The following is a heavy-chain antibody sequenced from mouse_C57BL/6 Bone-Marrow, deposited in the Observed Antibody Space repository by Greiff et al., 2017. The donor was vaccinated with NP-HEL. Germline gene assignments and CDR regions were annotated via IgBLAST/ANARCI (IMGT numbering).Heavy chain of an antibody. J-gene: IGHJ3*01. V-gene: IGHV3-6*01. Sequence: EVKLVESGPGLVKPSQSLSLTCSVTGYSITSGYYWNWIRQFPGNKLEWMGYISYDGSNNYNPSLKNRISITRDTSKNQFFLKLNSVTTEDTATYYCARKVPYDYEGFAYWGQGTLVTVSA. CDR1: GYSITSGYY. CDR3: ARKVPYDYEGFAY. CDR2: ISYDGSN. D-gene: IGHD2-4*01.